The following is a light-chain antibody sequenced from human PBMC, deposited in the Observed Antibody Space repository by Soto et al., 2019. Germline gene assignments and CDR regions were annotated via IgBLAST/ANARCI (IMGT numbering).Light chain of an antibody. CDR1: SSDVGGYNY. V-gene: IGLV2-8*01. Sequence: QSALTQPPSASGSAGQSVTSSCTRTSSDVGGYNYVSWYQQHPGKAPKLMIYEVSKRPSGVPDRFSGSKSGNTASLTVSGLQAEDEADYYCSSYAGSNNLVFGGGTKVTVL. J-gene: IGLJ3*02. CDR3: SSYAGSNNLV. CDR2: EVS.